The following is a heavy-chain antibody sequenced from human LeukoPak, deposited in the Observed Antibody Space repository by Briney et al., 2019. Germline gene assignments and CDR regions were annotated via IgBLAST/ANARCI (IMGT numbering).Heavy chain of an antibody. CDR1: GDSFSSHY. J-gene: IGHJ3*02. D-gene: IGHD4-17*01. CDR2: ISYRGST. CDR3: ARDLVTVTKGFDI. V-gene: IGHV4-59*11. Sequence: SETLSLTCTVSGDSFSSHYWTWIRQPPGKGLEWIGYISYRGSTNYNPSPKSRVTISIDTSKNQFSLRLSSVTAADTAVYCARDLVTVTKGFDIWGQGTMVSVSS.